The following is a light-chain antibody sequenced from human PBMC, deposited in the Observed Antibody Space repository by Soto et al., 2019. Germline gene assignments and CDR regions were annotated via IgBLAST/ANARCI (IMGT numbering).Light chain of an antibody. CDR1: QSVSSN. Sequence: EIVMTQSPATLSVSPGEPATLSCRASQSVSSNLAWYQQKPGQAPRLIIYGASTRATGIPARFSGSGSGTEFTLTISRLEPEDFAVYYCQQYGSSPPWTFGQGTKVDIK. CDR2: GAS. V-gene: IGKV3-15*01. CDR3: QQYGSSPPWT. J-gene: IGKJ1*01.